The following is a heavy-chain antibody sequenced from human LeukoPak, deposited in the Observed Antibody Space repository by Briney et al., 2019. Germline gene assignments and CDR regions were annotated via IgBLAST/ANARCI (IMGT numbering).Heavy chain of an antibody. D-gene: IGHD3-10*01. J-gene: IGHJ4*02. Sequence: SQTLSLTCAVSGGSISSGGYSWSWIRQPPGKGLEWIGYIYHSGSTYYNPSLKSRVTISVDRSKNQFSLKLSSVTAADTAVYYCARMSEGIFDYWGQGTLVIVSS. CDR1: GGSISSGGYS. CDR3: ARMSEGIFDY. V-gene: IGHV4-30-2*01. CDR2: IYHSGST.